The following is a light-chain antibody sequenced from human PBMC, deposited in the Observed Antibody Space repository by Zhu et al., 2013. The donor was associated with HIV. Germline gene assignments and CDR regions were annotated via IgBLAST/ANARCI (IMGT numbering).Light chain of an antibody. Sequence: DIQMTQSPSPLSASVGDRVTITCQASQDIVTYLNWYQQKPGKAPKLLIYGGYNLETGVPTRFSGSGSGTDFTLTITSLQPEDFATYYCQQFDDMPYTFGQGTEVEIK. CDR1: QDIVTY. CDR2: GGY. CDR3: QQFDDMPYT. J-gene: IGKJ2*01. V-gene: IGKV1-33*01.